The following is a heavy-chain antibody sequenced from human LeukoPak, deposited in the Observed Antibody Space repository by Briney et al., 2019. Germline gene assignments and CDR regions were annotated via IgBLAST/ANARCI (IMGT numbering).Heavy chain of an antibody. V-gene: IGHV1-18*01. D-gene: IGHD2-15*01. CDR2: ISAYNGNT. CDR1: GYTFTSYG. CDR3: ARASFCSGGSCYCDY. J-gene: IGHJ4*02. Sequence: ASVKVSCKASGYTFTSYGISWVRQAPGQGLEGMGWISAYNGNTNYAQKLQGRVAMTTDTSTSTAYMELRSLRSDDTAVYYCARASFCSGGSCYCDYWGQGTLVTVSS.